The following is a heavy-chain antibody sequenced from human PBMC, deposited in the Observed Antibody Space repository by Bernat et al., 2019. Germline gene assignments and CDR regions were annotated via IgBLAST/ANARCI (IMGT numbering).Heavy chain of an antibody. V-gene: IGHV3-33*01. Sequence: QVQLVESGGGVVQPGRSRRLSCAASGFSFRTYGMHWVRQAPGKGLEWVAVIWYDGSNKYYADSVKGRFTISRDNSKNTLYLQMNSLRAEDTAVYYCARDWVFYGIFDYWGQGTLVTVSS. CDR3: ARDWVFYGIFDY. CDR1: GFSFRTYG. CDR2: IWYDGSNK. J-gene: IGHJ4*02. D-gene: IGHD3-10*01.